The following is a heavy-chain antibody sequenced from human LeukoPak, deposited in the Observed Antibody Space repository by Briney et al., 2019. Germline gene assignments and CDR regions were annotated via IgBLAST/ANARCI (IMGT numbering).Heavy chain of an antibody. V-gene: IGHV3-21*01. CDR2: ISSSSSYI. J-gene: IGHJ6*03. CDR1: GFTFSSYS. Sequence: GGSLRLSCAAPGFTFSSYSMNWVRQAPGKGLEWVSSISSSSSYIYYADSVKGRFTISRDNAKNPLYLQMNSLRAEDTAVYYCARMKTYRGYCSSTSCSRPYYMDVWGKGTTVTVSS. CDR3: ARMKTYRGYCSSTSCSRPYYMDV. D-gene: IGHD2-2*01.